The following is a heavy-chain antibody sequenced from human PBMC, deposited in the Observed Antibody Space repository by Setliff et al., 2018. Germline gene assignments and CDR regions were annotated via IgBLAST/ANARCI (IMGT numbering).Heavy chain of an antibody. J-gene: IGHJ6*03. CDR1: GYSISSGYY. V-gene: IGHV4-38-2*01. Sequence: SETLSLTCGVSGYSISSGYYWGWIRQPPGKGLEWIGSIYRTGSTHYNPSLKSRVTMSVDTSKNQFSLNLSSVTAADTAVYYCARLGGSSTSGGFYYFYYYMDVWGKGTTVTVSS. CDR2: IYRTGST. D-gene: IGHD2-2*01. CDR3: ARLGGSSTSGGFYYFYYYMDV.